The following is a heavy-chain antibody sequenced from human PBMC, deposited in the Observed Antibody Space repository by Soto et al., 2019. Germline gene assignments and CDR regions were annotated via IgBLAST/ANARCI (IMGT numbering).Heavy chain of an antibody. V-gene: IGHV4-59*08. Sequence: PSETLSLTCAVYGGSFNGYYWSWIRQPPGKGLEWIGYIYYSGSTNYNPSLKSRVTISVDTSKNQFSLKLSSVTAADTAVYYCARQVGGWAPWYFDYWGQGTLVTVSS. CDR3: ARQVGGWAPWYFDY. J-gene: IGHJ4*02. CDR2: IYYSGST. CDR1: GGSFNGYY. D-gene: IGHD6-19*01.